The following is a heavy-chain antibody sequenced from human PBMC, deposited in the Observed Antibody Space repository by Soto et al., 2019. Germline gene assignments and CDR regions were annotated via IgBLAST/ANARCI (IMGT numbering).Heavy chain of an antibody. CDR3: AREDFYCSSTSCYSDAFDI. D-gene: IGHD2-2*01. J-gene: IGHJ3*02. Sequence: EVQLVESGGGLVQPGGSLRLSCAASGFTVSSNYMSWVRQAPGKGLEWVSVIYSGGSTYYADSVKGRVTISRDNAKNTLYLQMNSLRAEDTAVYYCAREDFYCSSTSCYSDAFDIWGQGTMVTVSS. CDR2: IYSGGST. V-gene: IGHV3-66*01. CDR1: GFTVSSNY.